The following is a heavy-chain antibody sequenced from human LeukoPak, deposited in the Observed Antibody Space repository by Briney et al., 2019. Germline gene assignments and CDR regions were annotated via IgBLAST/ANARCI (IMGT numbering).Heavy chain of an antibody. CDR1: GYTFTGYY. CDR2: INPNSGGT. V-gene: IGHV1-2*02. CDR3: AKRSGWYDFDY. D-gene: IGHD6-19*01. J-gene: IGHJ4*02. Sequence: ASVKVSCKASGYTFTGYYMHWVRQAPGQGLEWMGWINPNSGGTNYAQKFQGRVTLTRDTSISTAYMELSRLRSDDTAVYYCAKRSGWYDFDYWGQGTLVIVSS.